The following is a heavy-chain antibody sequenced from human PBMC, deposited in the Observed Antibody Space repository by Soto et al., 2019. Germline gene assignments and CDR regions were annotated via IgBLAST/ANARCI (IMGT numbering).Heavy chain of an antibody. Sequence: GASVKVSCKASGFTFTSSAMQWVRQARGQRLEWIGWIDVGSGNTNYAQKFQGRVTITRDTSASTAYMELSSLRSEDTAVYYCARDDATTMVRGTKYYYYGMDVWGQGTTVTVSS. V-gene: IGHV1-58*02. CDR3: ARDDATTMVRGTKYYYYGMDV. J-gene: IGHJ6*02. D-gene: IGHD3-10*01. CDR2: IDVGSGNT. CDR1: GFTFTSSA.